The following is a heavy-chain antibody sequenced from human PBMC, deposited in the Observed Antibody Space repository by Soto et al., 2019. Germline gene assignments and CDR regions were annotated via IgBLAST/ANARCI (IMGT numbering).Heavy chain of an antibody. J-gene: IGHJ6*02. CDR2: IWYFGSNK. V-gene: IGHV3-33*01. D-gene: IGHD2-2*01. CDR1: GFTFSSYG. CDR3: ARALGYCISTSCYETSPYYYYYYGMDV. Sequence: GGSLSLSCAASGFTFSSYGMHWVRQAPGKGLEWVAVIWYFGSNKYYADSVKGRFTISRDNSKNTLYLQMNSLRAEDTAVYYCARALGYCISTSCYETSPYYYYYYGMDVWGQGTTVTV.